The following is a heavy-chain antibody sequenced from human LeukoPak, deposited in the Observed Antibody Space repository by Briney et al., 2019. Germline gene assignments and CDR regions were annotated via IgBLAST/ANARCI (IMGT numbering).Heavy chain of an antibody. V-gene: IGHV3-23*01. Sequence: GGSLRLSCAASGFPFRSFAMSWVRQAPGRGVEWVSGINGRGRTTFYADSVKGRFTISRDNSKNTLYLQMNSLRAEDTAIYYCAKKEGDTYFSWYMDVWGKGTTVTVSS. CDR3: AKKEGDTYFSWYMDV. CDR2: INGRGRTT. J-gene: IGHJ6*03. D-gene: IGHD2-21*01. CDR1: GFPFRSFA.